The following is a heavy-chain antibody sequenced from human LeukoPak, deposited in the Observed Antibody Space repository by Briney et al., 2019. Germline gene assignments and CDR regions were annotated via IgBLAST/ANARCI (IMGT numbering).Heavy chain of an antibody. J-gene: IGHJ4*02. CDR3: AKDPVLGLVVPLLGYFDY. CDR1: GFTFSPYI. Sequence: PGGSLRLSCAASGFTFSPYIMNWVRQAPGKGLEWVSSISSSSSYIWYADSVKGRFTISRDNSKNTLYLQMNSLRAEDTAVYYCAKDPVLGLVVPLLGYFDYWGQGTLVTVSS. CDR2: ISSSSSYI. V-gene: IGHV3-21*04. D-gene: IGHD2-2*01.